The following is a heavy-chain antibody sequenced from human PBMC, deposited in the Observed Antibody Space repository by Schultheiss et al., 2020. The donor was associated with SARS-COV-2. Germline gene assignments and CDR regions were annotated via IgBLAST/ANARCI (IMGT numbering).Heavy chain of an antibody. V-gene: IGHV1-58*02. J-gene: IGHJ6*02. CDR3: AAGHYDLCMDV. D-gene: IGHD3-3*01. Sequence: SVKVSCKASGFTITSSAMQWVRQARGQRLEWIGWIVVGSGNTNYAQKFQERVTITRDMSTSTAYMELSSLRSEDTAVYYCAAGHYDLCMDVWGQGTTVTVSS. CDR2: IVVGSGNT. CDR1: GFTITSSA.